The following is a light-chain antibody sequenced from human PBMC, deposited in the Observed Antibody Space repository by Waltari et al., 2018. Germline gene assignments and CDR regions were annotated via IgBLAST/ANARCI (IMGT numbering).Light chain of an antibody. J-gene: IGLJ2*01. V-gene: IGLV1-40*01. CDR2: GNS. Sequence: QSVLTQPPSVSGAPGQRVTISCTGSSSNIGAGYDVHWYQQLPGTAPKRLISGNSNRPSGVPDRFSGSKSGTSASLAITGLQAEDEADYYCQSYDSSLSGRGVVFGGGTKLTVL. CDR3: QSYDSSLSGRGVV. CDR1: SSNIGAGYD.